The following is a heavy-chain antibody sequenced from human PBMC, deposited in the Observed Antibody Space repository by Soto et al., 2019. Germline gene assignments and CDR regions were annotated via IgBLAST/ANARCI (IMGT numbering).Heavy chain of an antibody. CDR3: AAGYIVPAATDYYYMDV. J-gene: IGHJ6*03. V-gene: IGHV1-58*02. CDR2: IVVGSGNT. CDR1: GFTFAISA. D-gene: IGHD2-2*01. Sequence: GASVKVSCKASGFTFAISAMQWVRQARGQRLEWIGWIVVGSGNTNYAQKFQERVTITRDMSTSTAYMELSSLRSEDTAVYYCAAGYIVPAATDYYYMDVWGKGTTVTVSS.